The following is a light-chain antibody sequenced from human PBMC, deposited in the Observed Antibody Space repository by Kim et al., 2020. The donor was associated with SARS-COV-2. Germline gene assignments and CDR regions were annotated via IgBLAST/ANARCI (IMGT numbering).Light chain of an antibody. CDR2: LAS. Sequence: ASVEDRVTISCRASRGISNYLALYQQKPGKIPKLLISLASSLQSGDPSRFSGNGSGTDFTLTISGLQPGDVASYYCQNYKSAPFTVGPGTKVDIK. CDR3: QNYKSAPFT. J-gene: IGKJ3*01. V-gene: IGKV1-27*01. CDR1: RGISNY.